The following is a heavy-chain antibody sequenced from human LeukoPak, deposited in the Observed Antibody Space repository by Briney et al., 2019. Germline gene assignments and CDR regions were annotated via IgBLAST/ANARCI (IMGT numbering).Heavy chain of an antibody. V-gene: IGHV7-4-1*02. CDR1: GYTFTSYA. D-gene: IGHD6-6*01. J-gene: IGHJ6*03. CDR3: ARGSGSSSRDYYYYYYMDV. CDR2: INTNTGNP. Sequence: ASVKVSCKASGYTFTSYAMNWVRQAPGQGLEWMGWINTNTGNPTYAQGFTGRFVFSLDTSVSTAYLQISSLKAEDTAVYYCARGSGSSSRDYYYYYYMDVWGKGTTVTVSS.